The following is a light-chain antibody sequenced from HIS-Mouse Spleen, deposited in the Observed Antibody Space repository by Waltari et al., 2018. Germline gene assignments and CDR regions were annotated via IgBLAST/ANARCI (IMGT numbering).Light chain of an antibody. CDR2: EGS. Sequence: QSALTQPASVSGSPGQSITISCPGTSSDVGSYNLVSRYQQPPGKAPKLLIYEGSKRPSGVSNRFSGSKSGNTASLTISGLQAEDEADYYCCSYAGSSTVVFGGGTKLTVL. V-gene: IGLV2-23*01. J-gene: IGLJ2*01. CDR1: SSDVGSYNL. CDR3: CSYAGSSTVV.